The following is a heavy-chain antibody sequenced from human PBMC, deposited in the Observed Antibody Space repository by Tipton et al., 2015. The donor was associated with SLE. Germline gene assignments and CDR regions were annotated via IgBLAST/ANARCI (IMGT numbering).Heavy chain of an antibody. V-gene: IGHV4-61*09. CDR1: GGSISSGSYY. CDR2: INHSGST. CDR3: ARSAGLTNGEYFQH. J-gene: IGHJ1*01. D-gene: IGHD3-3*01. Sequence: TLSLTCTVSGGSISSGSYYWSWIRQPAGKGLEWIGEINHSGSTNYNPSLKSRVTISVDTSKNQFSLKLSSVTAADTAVYYCARSAGLTNGEYFQHWGQGTLVTVSS.